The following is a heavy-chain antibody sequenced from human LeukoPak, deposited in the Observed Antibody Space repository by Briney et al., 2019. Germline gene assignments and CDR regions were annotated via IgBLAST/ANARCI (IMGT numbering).Heavy chain of an antibody. V-gene: IGHV7-4-1*02. Sequence: ASVKVSCKASGYTFTSYAMNWVRQAPGQGLEWMGWINTNTGNPTYAQGFTGRFAFSLDTSVSTAYLQISSLKAEDTAVYYCAREGGSEAKVYYYYMDVWGKGTTVTVSS. J-gene: IGHJ6*03. CDR2: INTNTGNP. CDR1: GYTFTSYA. D-gene: IGHD5-12*01. CDR3: AREGGSEAKVYYYYMDV.